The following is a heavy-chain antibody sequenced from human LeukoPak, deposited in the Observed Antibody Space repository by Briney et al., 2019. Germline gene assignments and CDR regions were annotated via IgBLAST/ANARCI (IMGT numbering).Heavy chain of an antibody. CDR2: IIPIFGTA. V-gene: IGHV1-69*05. CDR1: GGSFSSCA. CDR3: AGGGLQGFWSGERGLYYMGV. D-gene: IGHD3-3*01. J-gene: IGHJ6*03. Sequence: SVKVSCKASGGSFSSCAISWVRQPPGQGLEWMGRIIPIFGTANYAQKFQGRVTITTDESTSTAYMELSSLRSEDTAVYYCAGGGLQGFWSGERGLYYMGVWGKGTTVTVSS.